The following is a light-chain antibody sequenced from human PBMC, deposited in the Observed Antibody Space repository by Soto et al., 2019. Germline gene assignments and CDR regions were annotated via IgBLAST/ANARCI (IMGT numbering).Light chain of an antibody. CDR3: SSYIGSYNFEMV. J-gene: IGLJ2*01. Sequence: QSVLTQPPSASGSPGQSVTISCTGTSSDVGGYNYVSWYQQHPGKAPKLMIYEVSKRPSGVPDRFSGSKSGNTASLTVSGLQAEDEADYYCSSYIGSYNFEMVFGGGTQLTVL. CDR1: SSDVGGYNY. V-gene: IGLV2-8*01. CDR2: EVS.